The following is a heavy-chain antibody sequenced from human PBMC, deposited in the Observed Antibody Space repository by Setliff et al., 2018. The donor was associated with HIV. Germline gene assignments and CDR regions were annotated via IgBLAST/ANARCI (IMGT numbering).Heavy chain of an antibody. CDR3: AREGAGFLYGGYWFDP. CDR2: INTNTGNP. CDR1: GYTFTSYA. D-gene: IGHD5-12*01. Sequence: ASVKVSCKASGYTFTSYAMNWVRQAPGQGLEWMGWINTNTGNPTYAQGFTGRFVFSLDTSVSTAYLQISSLKAEDTAVYYCAREGAGFLYGGYWFDPWGQGTLVTVSS. V-gene: IGHV7-4-1*02. J-gene: IGHJ5*02.